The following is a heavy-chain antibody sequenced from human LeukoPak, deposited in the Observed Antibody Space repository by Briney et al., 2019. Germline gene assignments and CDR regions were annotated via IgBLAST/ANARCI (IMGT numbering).Heavy chain of an antibody. CDR2: IKEDGSEK. Sequence: GGSLRLSCATSGFTFSRFRMNWVRQAPGKGLEWVANIKEDGSEKYYVDSVKGRFTISRDNAKNSLYLQMNSLRAEDTAVYYCARDFFGSSWGQGTLVTVSS. V-gene: IGHV3-7*01. CDR3: ARDFFGSS. D-gene: IGHD6-6*01. CDR1: GFTFSRFR. J-gene: IGHJ4*02.